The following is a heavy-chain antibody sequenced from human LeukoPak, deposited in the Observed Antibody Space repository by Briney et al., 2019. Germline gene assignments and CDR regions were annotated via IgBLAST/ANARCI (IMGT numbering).Heavy chain of an antibody. CDR1: GGSLSSYY. CDR2: IYYSGTT. CDR3: ARHTAYISGWSDY. D-gene: IGHD6-19*01. V-gene: IGHV4-59*08. Sequence: SETLSLTCTVSGGSLSSYYWSWIRQPPGKGLEWIGYIYYSGTTNYNPSLKSRVTISVATSKNQFSLKLSSVTAADTAVYYCARHTAYISGWSDYWGQGTLVTVSS. J-gene: IGHJ4*02.